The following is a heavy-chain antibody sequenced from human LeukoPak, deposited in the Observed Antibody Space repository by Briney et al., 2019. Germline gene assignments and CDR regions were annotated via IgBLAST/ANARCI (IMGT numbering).Heavy chain of an antibody. Sequence: PGGSLRLSCAASGFTFDDYAMHWVRQAPGKGLEWVSGISWNSGSIGYADSVKGRFTISRDNAKNSLYLQMNSLRAEDTALYYCAKDISRSSWYYFDYWGQGTLVTASS. CDR1: GFTFDDYA. CDR2: ISWNSGSI. D-gene: IGHD6-13*01. CDR3: AKDISRSSWYYFDY. J-gene: IGHJ4*02. V-gene: IGHV3-9*01.